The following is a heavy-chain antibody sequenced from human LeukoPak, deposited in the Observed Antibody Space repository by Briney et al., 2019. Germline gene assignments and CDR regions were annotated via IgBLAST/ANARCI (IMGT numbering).Heavy chain of an antibody. J-gene: IGHJ4*02. CDR3: ASTFFYYGSGSYYNPPDY. V-gene: IGHV4-34*01. CDR1: GGSFSGYY. Sequence: SETLSLTCAVSGGSFSGYYWSWIRQPPGKGLEWIGEINHSGSTNYNPSLKSRVTISVDTSKNQFSLKLSSVTAADTAVYYCASTFFYYGSGSYYNPPDYWGQGTLVTVSS. D-gene: IGHD3-10*01. CDR2: INHSGST.